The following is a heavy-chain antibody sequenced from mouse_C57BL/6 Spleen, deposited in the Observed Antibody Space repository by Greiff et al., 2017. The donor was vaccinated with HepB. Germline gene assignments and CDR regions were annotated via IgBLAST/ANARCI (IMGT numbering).Heavy chain of an antibody. CDR2: ISSGSSTI. V-gene: IGHV5-17*01. Sequence: EVQVVESGGGLVKPGGSLKLSCAASGFTFSDYGMHWVRQAPEKGLEWVAYISSGSSTIYYADTVKGRFTISRDNAKNTLFLQMTSLRSEDTAMYYCANYYGSSCWYVDVWGTGTTVTVSS. CDR3: ANYYGSSCWYVDV. J-gene: IGHJ1*03. D-gene: IGHD1-1*01. CDR1: GFTFSDYG.